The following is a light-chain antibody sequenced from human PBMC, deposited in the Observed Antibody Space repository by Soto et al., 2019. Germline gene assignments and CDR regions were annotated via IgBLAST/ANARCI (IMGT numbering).Light chain of an antibody. CDR3: SSYSISDTPYV. CDR2: EVT. J-gene: IGLJ1*01. CDR1: SSDVGSYDL. Sequence: QSALTQPASVSGSPGQSITISCTGTSSDVGSYDLVSWYQHHPGTAPKLILYEVTKRPSGVSNRFSGSKSGNTASLTISGLQTEDEADYYCSSYSISDTPYVFGGGTKVTVL. V-gene: IGLV2-14*02.